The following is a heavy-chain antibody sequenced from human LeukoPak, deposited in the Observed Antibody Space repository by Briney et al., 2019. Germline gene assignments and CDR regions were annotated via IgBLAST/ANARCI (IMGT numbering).Heavy chain of an antibody. CDR3: SRDPPAGTSPY. CDR2: IPSSGST. J-gene: IGHJ4*02. Sequence: SETLSLTCTVSGDSISSGDYYWSWIRQPAGKGLEWIGRIPSSGSTNYNPSLKSRVTISVDTSKNQFSLRLTSVTAADTAVYYCSRDPPAGTSPYWGQGTLVTVSS. D-gene: IGHD1-7*01. CDR1: GDSISSGDYY. V-gene: IGHV4-61*02.